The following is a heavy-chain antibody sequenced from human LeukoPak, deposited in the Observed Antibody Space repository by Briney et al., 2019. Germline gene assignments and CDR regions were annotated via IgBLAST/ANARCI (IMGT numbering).Heavy chain of an antibody. CDR1: GYSISSGYY. D-gene: IGHD3-22*01. CDR2: IYHSGST. V-gene: IGHV4-38-2*02. CDR3: ARGPYSYDSSGAFDI. Sequence: PSETLSLTCTVSGYSISSGYYWGWIRQPPGKGLEWIGSIYHSGSTYYNPSLKSRVTISADTSKNQFSLKLSSVTAADTAVYFCARGPYSYDSSGAFDIWGQGTMVTVSS. J-gene: IGHJ3*02.